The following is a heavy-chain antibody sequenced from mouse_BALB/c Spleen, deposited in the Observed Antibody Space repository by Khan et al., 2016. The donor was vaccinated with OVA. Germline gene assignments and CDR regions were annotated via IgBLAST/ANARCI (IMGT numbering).Heavy chain of an antibody. V-gene: IGHV3-2*02. J-gene: IGHJ4*01. D-gene: IGHD1-1*01. CDR2: ISYGGSP. CDR1: GYSITSDYS. Sequence: EVQLPESGPGLVKPSQSLSLTCTVTGYSITSDYSWDWIRQFPGNKMEWMGYISYGGSPSYNPSLKSRISITRDPSKNQFFLQLNSVTTEDTATYYCARKNYYGYAMDYWGQGTSVTVSS. CDR3: ARKNYYGYAMDY.